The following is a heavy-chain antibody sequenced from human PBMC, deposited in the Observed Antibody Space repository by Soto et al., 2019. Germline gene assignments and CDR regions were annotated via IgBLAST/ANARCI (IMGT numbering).Heavy chain of an antibody. J-gene: IGHJ1*01. CDR2: IYYSGST. D-gene: IGHD1-7*01. CDR3: ARVDNWNYREYFQH. Sequence: PSETLSLTCTVSGGSITSYYWSWIRQPPGKGLEWIGYIYYSGSTNYNPSLKSRVTISVDTSKNQFSLKLSSVTAADTAVYYCARVDNWNYREYFQHWGQGTLVTVSS. V-gene: IGHV4-59*01. CDR1: GGSITSYY.